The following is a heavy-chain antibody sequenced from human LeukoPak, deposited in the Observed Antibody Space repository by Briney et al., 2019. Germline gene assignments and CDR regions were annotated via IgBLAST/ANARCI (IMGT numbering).Heavy chain of an antibody. D-gene: IGHD3-10*01. CDR3: VRDGGKGSEF. CDR2: INHSGST. J-gene: IGHJ4*02. CDR1: GGSFSDYY. Sequence: SETLSLTCGVYGGSFSDYYWSWIRQPPGKGLEWIGEINHSGSTNYNPSLKSRVTISVDTSKNQFSLKVNSVTAADTAVYYCVRDGGKGSEFWGQGTLVTVSS. V-gene: IGHV4-34*01.